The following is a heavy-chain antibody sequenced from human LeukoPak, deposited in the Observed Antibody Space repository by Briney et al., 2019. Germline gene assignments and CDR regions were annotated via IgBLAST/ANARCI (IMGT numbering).Heavy chain of an antibody. CDR3: ARAHGSGSYYLDY. CDR2: IYYSGST. CDR1: GGSITSSYSY. J-gene: IGHJ4*02. D-gene: IGHD3-10*01. V-gene: IGHV4-39*07. Sequence: SETLSLTCTVSGGSITSSYSYWGWIRQPPGKGLEWIGSIYYSGSTYYNPSLKSRVTISVDTSKNQFSLKLSSVTAADTAVYYCARAHGSGSYYLDYWGQGTLVTVSS.